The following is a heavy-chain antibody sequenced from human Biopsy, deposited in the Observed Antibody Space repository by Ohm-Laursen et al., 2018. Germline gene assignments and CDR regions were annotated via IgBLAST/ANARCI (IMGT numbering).Heavy chain of an antibody. CDR3: ARSLWPEDY. J-gene: IGHJ4*02. D-gene: IGHD2-21*01. CDR1: GFTSSSYY. V-gene: IGHV3-7*01. Sequence: SLRLSCAASGFTSSSYYMSWVRLAPGKGLEWVANINQDGSVKNYVDSVKGRFTISRDNAENSVYLQMSSLRSEDTAVYYCARSLWPEDYWGQGTLVTVSS. CDR2: INQDGSVK.